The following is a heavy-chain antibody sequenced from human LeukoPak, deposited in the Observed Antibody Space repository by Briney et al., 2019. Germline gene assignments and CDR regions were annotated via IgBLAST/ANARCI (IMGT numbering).Heavy chain of an antibody. V-gene: IGHV3-48*04. CDR2: ISSSSSPI. Sequence: GGSLRLSCAASGFTFSNAWMNWVRQAPGKGLEWVSYISSSSSPIYYADSVKGRFTISRDNAKNSLYLQMNSLRAEDPAVYYCARSAYCTSTSCLNGRGAFDIWGQGTMVTVSS. D-gene: IGHD2-2*01. J-gene: IGHJ3*02. CDR1: GFTFSNAW. CDR3: ARSAYCTSTSCLNGRGAFDI.